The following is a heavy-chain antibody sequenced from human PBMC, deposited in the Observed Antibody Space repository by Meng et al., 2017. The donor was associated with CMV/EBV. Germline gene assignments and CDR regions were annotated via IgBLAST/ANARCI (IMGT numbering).Heavy chain of an antibody. D-gene: IGHD2-2*01. CDR1: GFTFDDYA. V-gene: IGHV3-9*01. Sequence: SLKISCAASGFTFDDYAMHWVRQAPGKGLEWVSGISWNSGSIGYAYSVKGRFTISRDNAKNSLYLQMNSLRAEDTASYYCAKESYCSSTSCEGYYYYYGMDVWGQGTTVTVSS. CDR3: AKESYCSSTSCEGYYYYYGMDV. J-gene: IGHJ6*02. CDR2: ISWNSGSI.